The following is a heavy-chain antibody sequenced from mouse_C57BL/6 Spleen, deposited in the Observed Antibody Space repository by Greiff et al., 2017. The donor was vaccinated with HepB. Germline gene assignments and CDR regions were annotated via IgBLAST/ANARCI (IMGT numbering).Heavy chain of an antibody. CDR2: IHPNSGST. CDR1: GYTFTSYW. CDR3: ARGGTVVRYFDV. V-gene: IGHV1-64*01. Sequence: QVQLQQPGAELVKPGASVKLSCKASGYTFTSYWMRWVKQRPGQGLEWIGMIHPNSGSTNYNEKFKSKATLTVDKSSSTAYMQLSSLTSEDSAVYYCARGGTVVRYFDVWGTGTTVTVSS. D-gene: IGHD1-1*01. J-gene: IGHJ1*03.